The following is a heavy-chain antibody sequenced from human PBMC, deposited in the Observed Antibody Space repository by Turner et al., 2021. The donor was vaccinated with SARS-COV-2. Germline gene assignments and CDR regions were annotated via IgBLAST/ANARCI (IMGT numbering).Heavy chain of an antibody. J-gene: IGHJ3*02. D-gene: IGHD2-21*02. V-gene: IGHV4-39*01. Sequence: QLQLQESGPGLVKPSETLSLTCIVSGDSINNHNYYWGWIRQPPGKGLEWIGSIFYNGNTFYNPSLKTRVTMSINTSNNQFSLRLNSVTAADTAVYYCARAYCAGDCSLDDAFDIWGQGTLVTLSS. CDR2: IFYNGNT. CDR3: ARAYCAGDCSLDDAFDI. CDR1: GDSINNHNYY.